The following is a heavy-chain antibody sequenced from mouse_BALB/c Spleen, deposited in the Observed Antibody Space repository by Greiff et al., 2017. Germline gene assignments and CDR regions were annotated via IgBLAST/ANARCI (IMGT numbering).Heavy chain of an antibody. CDR2: INPSSGYT. V-gene: IGHV1-4*01. CDR3: ARGDTRVVDAMDY. J-gene: IGHJ4*01. Sequence: QVQLKQSGAELARPGASVKMSCKASGYTFTSYTVHWVKQRPGQGLEWIGYINPSSGYTNYNQKFKDKATLTADKSSSTAYMQLSSLTSEDSAVYYCARGDTRVVDAMDYWGQGTSVTVSS. CDR1: GYTFTSYT. D-gene: IGHD1-1*01.